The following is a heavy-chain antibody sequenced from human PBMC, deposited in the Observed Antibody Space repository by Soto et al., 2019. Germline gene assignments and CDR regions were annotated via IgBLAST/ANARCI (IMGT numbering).Heavy chain of an antibody. Sequence: ASVKVSCKASGYTFTSYGISWVRQAPGRGLEWMGWISAYNGNTNYAQKLQGRVTMTTDTSTSTAYMELRSLRSDDTAVYYCARVLGYCSSTSCPNWFDPWGQGTLVTVSS. V-gene: IGHV1-18*04. CDR2: ISAYNGNT. D-gene: IGHD2-2*01. CDR1: GYTFTSYG. J-gene: IGHJ5*02. CDR3: ARVLGYCSSTSCPNWFDP.